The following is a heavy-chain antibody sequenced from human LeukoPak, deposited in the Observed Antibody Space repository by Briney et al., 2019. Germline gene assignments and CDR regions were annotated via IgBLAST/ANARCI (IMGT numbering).Heavy chain of an antibody. J-gene: IGHJ4*02. Sequence: GASVKVSCKASGYTFTSYDISWVRQAPGQGLEWMGRISAYNGNTNYAQKLQGRVTMTTDTSTSTAYMELRSLRSDDTAVYYCARPFWSGYYYFDHWGQGTLVTVSS. CDR1: GYTFTSYD. CDR2: ISAYNGNT. D-gene: IGHD3-3*01. CDR3: ARPFWSGYYYFDH. V-gene: IGHV1-18*01.